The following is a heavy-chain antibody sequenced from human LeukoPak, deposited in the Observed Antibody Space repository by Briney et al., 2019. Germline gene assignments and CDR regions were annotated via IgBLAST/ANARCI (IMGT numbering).Heavy chain of an antibody. CDR3: ARGYYGSGSPTNWFDP. Sequence: PSETLSLTCAVSGGSISSGGYSCSFIRQPPGKVLGRGEYIHHSGSTYNTPSLKSRVTISVDRSKNQFSLKLSSVTAADTAVYYCARGYYGSGSPTNWFDPWGQGTLVTVSS. CDR2: IHHSGST. V-gene: IGHV4-30-2*01. CDR1: GGSISSGGYS. D-gene: IGHD3-10*01. J-gene: IGHJ5*02.